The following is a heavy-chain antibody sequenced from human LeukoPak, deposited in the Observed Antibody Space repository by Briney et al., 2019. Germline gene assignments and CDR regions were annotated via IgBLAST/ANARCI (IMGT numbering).Heavy chain of an antibody. CDR1: GYTFINFA. CDR3: VTKYKLEDAFDI. D-gene: IGHD1-1*01. Sequence: ASVKVSCKASGYTFINFAINWGRQAPGQRPEWMGWINAGNGNTKYSQKFQGRVTITRDKSTSTAYMELSSLRSEDTAVYYCVTKYKLEDAFDIWGQGTMVTVSS. J-gene: IGHJ3*02. V-gene: IGHV1-3*01. CDR2: INAGNGNT.